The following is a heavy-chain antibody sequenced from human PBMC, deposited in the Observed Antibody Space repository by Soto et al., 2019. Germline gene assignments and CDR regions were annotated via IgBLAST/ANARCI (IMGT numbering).Heavy chain of an antibody. V-gene: IGHV4-61*01. D-gene: IGHD2-15*01. J-gene: IGHJ4*02. Sequence: QVQLQESGPGLVKPSETLSLTCTVSGGTVSSSLYYWSWIRQPPGKRLEWIGYIYYSGSTNYNPSLRSRLTISVDTSKNQFSLNLSSVTAADTAVYYCARRMRSGGSIDYWGQGTLVTVSS. CDR1: GGTVSSSLYY. CDR3: ARRMRSGGSIDY. CDR2: IYYSGST.